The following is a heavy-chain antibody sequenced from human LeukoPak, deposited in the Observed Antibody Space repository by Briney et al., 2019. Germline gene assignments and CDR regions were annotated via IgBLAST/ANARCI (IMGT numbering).Heavy chain of an antibody. J-gene: IGHJ4*02. CDR2: IYYSGST. Sequence: PSETLSLTCAVYGGSFSGYYWSWIRQPPGKGLEWIGYIYYSGSTYYNPSLKSRVTISVDTSKNQFSLKLSSVTAADTAVYYCARGGAIWFAGYWGQGTLVTVSS. V-gene: IGHV4-30-4*01. CDR3: ARGGAIWFAGY. CDR1: GGSFSGYY. D-gene: IGHD3-10*01.